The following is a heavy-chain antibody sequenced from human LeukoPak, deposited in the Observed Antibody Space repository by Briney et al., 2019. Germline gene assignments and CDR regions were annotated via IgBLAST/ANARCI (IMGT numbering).Heavy chain of an antibody. Sequence: GGSLTLSCVASGFTFNKYDVGWVRQAPGKGLEWVSGISGSGVSIYYTYSVKGRFTISRDNSKSTVYLQMISLRAEDTAIYYCAKDFFVAGTFHGTFDYWGRGTLVTVSS. D-gene: IGHD2-21*01. CDR1: GFTFNKYD. CDR3: AKDFFVAGTFHGTFDY. J-gene: IGHJ4*02. CDR2: ISGSGVSI. V-gene: IGHV3-23*01.